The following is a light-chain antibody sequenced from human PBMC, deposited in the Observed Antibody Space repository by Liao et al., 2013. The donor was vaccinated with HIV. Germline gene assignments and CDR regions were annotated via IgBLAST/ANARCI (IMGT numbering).Light chain of an antibody. CDR1: NLGDKY. CDR3: QAWDSSTANYV. V-gene: IGLV3-1*01. J-gene: IGLJ1*01. Sequence: SYELTQPPSVSVSPGQTATITCSGDNLGDKYVAWYQQKPGLSPVEVLYQDNNRPSGIPERFSGSNSGNKATLTIRGTQVMDEADYYCQAWDSSTANYVFGTGTKVTVL. CDR2: QDN.